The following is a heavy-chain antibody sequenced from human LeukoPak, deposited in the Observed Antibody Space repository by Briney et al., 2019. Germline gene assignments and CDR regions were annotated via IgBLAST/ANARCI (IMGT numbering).Heavy chain of an antibody. J-gene: IGHJ6*02. CDR2: INHSGST. Sequence: SETLSLTCAVYGGSFSGYYWSWIRQPPGKGLEWIGEINHSGSTNYNPSLKSRVTISVDKSKNQFSLKLSSVTAADTAVYYCARSNTMDFWSGYFHPGYYYYGMDVWGQGTTVTVSS. CDR3: ARSNTMDFWSGYFHPGYYYYGMDV. D-gene: IGHD3-3*01. CDR1: GGSFSGYY. V-gene: IGHV4-34*01.